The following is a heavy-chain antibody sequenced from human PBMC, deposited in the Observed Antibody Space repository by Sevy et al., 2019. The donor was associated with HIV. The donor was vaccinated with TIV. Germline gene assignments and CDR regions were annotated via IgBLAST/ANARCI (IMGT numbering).Heavy chain of an antibody. Sequence: GGSLRLSCAASGFTVSSNYMSWVRQAPGKGLEWVSVIYSGGSTFYADSVKGRFTISRDSSKNTLYLQVSSLRAEDTAVYYCARGGYGSGGSCYDYWGQGTLVTVSS. V-gene: IGHV3-53*01. CDR1: GFTVSSNY. D-gene: IGHD2-15*01. J-gene: IGHJ4*02. CDR3: ARGGYGSGGSCYDY. CDR2: IYSGGST.